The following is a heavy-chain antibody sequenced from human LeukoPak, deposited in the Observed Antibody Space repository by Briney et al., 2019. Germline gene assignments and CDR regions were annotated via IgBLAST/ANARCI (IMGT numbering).Heavy chain of an antibody. CDR3: ARDPYSGGYGAYYYYYMDV. J-gene: IGHJ6*03. CDR2: ITSSSSYM. CDR1: GFTFSSYN. V-gene: IGHV3-21*01. D-gene: IGHD6-19*01. Sequence: PGGSLRLSCAASGFTFSSYNMNWVRRTPGKGLEWVSSITSSSSYMFYADSVRGRFTISRDNAENSLYLQMNSLRDEDTAVYYCARDPYSGGYGAYYYYYMDVWGKGTTVTVSS.